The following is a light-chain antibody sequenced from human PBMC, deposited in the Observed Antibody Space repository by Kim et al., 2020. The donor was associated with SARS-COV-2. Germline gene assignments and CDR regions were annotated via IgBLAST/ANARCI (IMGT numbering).Light chain of an antibody. CDR2: DAS. V-gene: IGKV3-11*01. Sequence: EIVLTQSPATLSLSPGERATLSCRASQSVSSYLAWYQQKPGQAPRLLIYDASNRATGIPARFSGSGSGTDFTLTISSLEPEDFAVYYCQQRSNWLTFGPGTKLEI. CDR1: QSVSSY. J-gene: IGKJ3*01. CDR3: QQRSNWLT.